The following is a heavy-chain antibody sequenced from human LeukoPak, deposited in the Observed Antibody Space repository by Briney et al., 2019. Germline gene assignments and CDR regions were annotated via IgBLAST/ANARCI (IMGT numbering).Heavy chain of an antibody. J-gene: IGHJ6*03. CDR2: IIPIFGTA. V-gene: IGHV1-69*13. CDR1: GGTFSSYA. Sequence: GASVKVSCKASGGTFSSYAISWVRQAPGQGLEWMGGIIPIFGTANYAQKFQGRVTITADESTSTAYMELSSLRSEDTAVYYCATKGPPVTTVVTLGYYYYYMDVWGKGTTVTVSS. D-gene: IGHD4-23*01. CDR3: ATKGPPVTTVVTLGYYYYYMDV.